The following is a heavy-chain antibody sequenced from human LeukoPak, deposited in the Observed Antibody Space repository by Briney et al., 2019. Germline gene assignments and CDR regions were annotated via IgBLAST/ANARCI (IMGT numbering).Heavy chain of an antibody. V-gene: IGHV3-74*01. CDR2: INSVGSST. CDR1: RGSFSNYW. J-gene: IGHJ3*02. D-gene: IGHD4-17*01. Sequence: PGGTLTLSCAASRGSFSNYWRHWVRQAPGKGLVWVSRINSVGSSTSYADSVSRRFTNSRDNARTTLYLQMNSLRAEDTAVYYCASHGDYDAFDIWGQGTMVTVSS. CDR3: ASHGDYDAFDI.